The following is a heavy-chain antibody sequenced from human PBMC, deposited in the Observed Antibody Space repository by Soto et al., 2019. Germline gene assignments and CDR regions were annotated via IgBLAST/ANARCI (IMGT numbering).Heavy chain of an antibody. CDR2: IYYSGST. CDR3: ARSSIAAAETEWFDP. J-gene: IGHJ5*02. V-gene: IGHV4-31*03. CDR1: GGSISSGGYY. Sequence: QVQLQESGPGLVKPSQTLSLTCTVSGGSISSGGYYWSWIRQHPGKGLEWIGYIYYSGSTYYNPSLQTRVTISVDTSTHHFSLKLSSVTAADTAVYYCARSSIAAAETEWFDPWGQGTLVTVSS. D-gene: IGHD6-13*01.